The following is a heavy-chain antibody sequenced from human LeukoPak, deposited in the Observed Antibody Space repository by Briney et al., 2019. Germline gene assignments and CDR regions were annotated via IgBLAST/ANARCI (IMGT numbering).Heavy chain of an antibody. Sequence: PGGSLRLSCAASGFTFSSYAMHWVRQAPGKGLEWVAVMSYDGSNKYYADSVKGRFTISRDNSKNTLYLQMNSLRAEDTAVYYCAKDQRVDIVATIYDYWGQGTLVTVSS. J-gene: IGHJ4*02. CDR3: AKDQRVDIVATIYDY. CDR2: MSYDGSNK. CDR1: GFTFSSYA. D-gene: IGHD5-12*01. V-gene: IGHV3-30-3*01.